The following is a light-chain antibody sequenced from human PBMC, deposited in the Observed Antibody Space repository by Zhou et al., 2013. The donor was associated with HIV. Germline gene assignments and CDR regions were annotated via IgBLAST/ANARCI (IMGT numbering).Light chain of an antibody. V-gene: IGKV2-30*01. CDR3: MQGSHWPWT. CDR2: KVS. Sequence: DVVMTQSPLSLPVTLGQPASISCRSSQSLVYSDGNTYLNWFQQRPGQSPRRLIYKVSNRDSGVPDRFSGSESGTDFTLKISRMEAEDVGVYYCMQGSHWPWTFGQGTKVE. CDR1: QSLVYSDGNTY. J-gene: IGKJ1*01.